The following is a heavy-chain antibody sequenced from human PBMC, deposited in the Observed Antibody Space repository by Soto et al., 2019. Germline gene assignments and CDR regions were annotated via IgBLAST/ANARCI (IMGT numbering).Heavy chain of an antibody. CDR3: ARRGGFGESLRLDY. D-gene: IGHD3-10*01. CDR2: ISSSSSFT. CDR1: GFTFSDYF. Sequence: PGGSLRLSCTASGFTFSDYFMSWIRQAPGKGLEWVSYISSSSSFTNYADSVKGRFTIFRDNAKNSLYLQMNTRRAEDTAVYYCARRGGFGESLRLDYWGQGSLVTVSS. V-gene: IGHV3-11*06. J-gene: IGHJ4*02.